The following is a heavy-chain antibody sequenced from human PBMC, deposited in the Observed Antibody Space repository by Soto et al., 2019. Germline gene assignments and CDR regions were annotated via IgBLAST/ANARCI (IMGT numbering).Heavy chain of an antibody. CDR2: LTASGTNT. Sequence: EVQLLESGGGLVQPGGSLRLSCAASGFTFDNYAMTWVRQAPGKRLEWVSALTASGTNTHYADSVKDRFVIFRDNSKNTLYLQMHRLTAADTAIYFCAQGGYSSGWYLALATWGQGTLVTVSS. CDR3: AQGGYSSGWYLALAT. J-gene: IGHJ5*02. CDR1: GFTFDNYA. V-gene: IGHV3-23*01. D-gene: IGHD6-19*01.